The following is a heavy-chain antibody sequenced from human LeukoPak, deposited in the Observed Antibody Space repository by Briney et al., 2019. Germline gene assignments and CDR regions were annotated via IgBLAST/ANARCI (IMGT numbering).Heavy chain of an antibody. J-gene: IGHJ4*02. D-gene: IGHD5-18*01. CDR2: MLDTVTT. Sequence: SETLSLTCTVSDNSISNYCWSWIRQPPGKGLEWIGYMLDTVTTKDNPSLKSRFTLSADTSKNQFSLRLTSVTAADTAVYYCATIKRGNIFGYFDFWGQGIPVTVSS. V-gene: IGHV4-4*09. CDR3: ATIKRGNIFGYFDF. CDR1: DNSISNYC.